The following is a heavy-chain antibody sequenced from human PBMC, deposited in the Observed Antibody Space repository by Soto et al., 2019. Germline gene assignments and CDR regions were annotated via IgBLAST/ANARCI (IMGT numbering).Heavy chain of an antibody. D-gene: IGHD4-17*01. V-gene: IGHV4-61*01. Sequence: PSETLSLTCTVSGGSVSSGSYYWSWIRQPPGKGLEWIGYIYYSGSTYYNPSLKSRVTISVDRSKNQFSLKLSSVTAADTAVYYCARGQTTVTTLDYWGQGTLVTVSS. CDR2: IYYSGST. CDR1: GGSVSSGSYY. J-gene: IGHJ4*02. CDR3: ARGQTTVTTLDY.